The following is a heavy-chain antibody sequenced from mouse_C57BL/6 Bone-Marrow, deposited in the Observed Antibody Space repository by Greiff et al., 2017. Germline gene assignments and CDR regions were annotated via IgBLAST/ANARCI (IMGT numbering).Heavy chain of an antibody. CDR2: ISSGGDYI. Sequence: DVQLVESGEGLVKPGGSLKLSCAASGFTFSSYAMSWVRQTPEKRLEWVAYISSGGDYIYYADTVKGRFTISRDNARNTLYLQMSSLKSEDTAMYYCTRDSSGYRFAYWGQGTLVTVSA. J-gene: IGHJ3*01. V-gene: IGHV5-9-1*02. CDR3: TRDSSGYRFAY. CDR1: GFTFSSYA. D-gene: IGHD3-2*02.